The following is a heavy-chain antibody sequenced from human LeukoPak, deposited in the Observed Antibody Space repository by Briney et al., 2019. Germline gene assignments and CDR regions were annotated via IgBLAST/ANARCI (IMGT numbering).Heavy chain of an antibody. Sequence: GGSLRLSCAASGFTFSSYSMNWVRQASGKGLEWVSSISSSSSYIYYADSVKGRFTISRDNAKNSLYLQMNSLRAEDTALYYCAREPREVHYYYYYMDVWGKGTTVTISS. CDR2: ISSSSSYI. CDR1: GFTFSSYS. V-gene: IGHV3-21*01. J-gene: IGHJ6*03. CDR3: AREPREVHYYYYYMDV.